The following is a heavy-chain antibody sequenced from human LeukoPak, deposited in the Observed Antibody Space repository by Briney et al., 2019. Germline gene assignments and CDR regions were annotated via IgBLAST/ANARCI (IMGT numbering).Heavy chain of an antibody. J-gene: IGHJ4*02. CDR1: GDSISSYY. CDR2: IYHSGST. Sequence: PSETLSLTCTVSGDSISSYYWSWIRLPPGKGLEWIGYIYHSGSTNYNPSLKSRVTISADTSKDQFSLKLASVTAADTAVYYCATGYSSTWYYFDYWGQGTLVTVSS. V-gene: IGHV4-59*01. D-gene: IGHD6-13*01. CDR3: ATGYSSTWYYFDY.